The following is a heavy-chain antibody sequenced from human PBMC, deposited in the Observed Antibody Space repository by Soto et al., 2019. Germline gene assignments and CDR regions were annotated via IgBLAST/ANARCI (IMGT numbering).Heavy chain of an antibody. J-gene: IGHJ3*02. V-gene: IGHV3-21*01. Sequence: GGSLRLSCAASGFTFSSYSMDGVRQAPGKGLEWVSSISSSSSYIYYADSVKGRFTISRDNAKNSLYLQMNSLRAEDTAVYYCARDSSSGWIDAFDIWGQGTMVTVSS. CDR1: GFTFSSYS. CDR2: ISSSSSYI. D-gene: IGHD6-19*01. CDR3: ARDSSSGWIDAFDI.